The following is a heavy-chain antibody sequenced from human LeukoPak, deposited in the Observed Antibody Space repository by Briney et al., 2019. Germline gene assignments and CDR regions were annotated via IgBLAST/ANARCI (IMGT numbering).Heavy chain of an antibody. D-gene: IGHD6-13*01. CDR3: ARGQAAAAYLPWFDP. CDR2: INHSGST. Sequence: PSETLSLTCAVYGGSFSGYYWSWIRQPPGKGLEWIGEINHSGSTNYNPSLESRVTISVDTSKNQFSLKLSSVTAADTAVYYCARGQAAAAYLPWFDPWGQGTLVTVSS. CDR1: GGSFSGYY. V-gene: IGHV4-34*01. J-gene: IGHJ5*02.